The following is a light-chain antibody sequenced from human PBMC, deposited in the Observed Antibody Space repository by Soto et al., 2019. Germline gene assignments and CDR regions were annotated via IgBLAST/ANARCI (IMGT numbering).Light chain of an antibody. CDR2: ATS. CDR1: QSISSY. CDR3: QQSYSTPPLT. Sequence: DIQMTQSPSSLSASVGDRVTITCRASQSISSYLNWYQQKPGKAPKLLIYATSSLQSGVPSRFSGSGSGTDFTLTISILQLEDFATYYCQQSYSTPPLTFGGGTKVDIK. V-gene: IGKV1-39*01. J-gene: IGKJ4*01.